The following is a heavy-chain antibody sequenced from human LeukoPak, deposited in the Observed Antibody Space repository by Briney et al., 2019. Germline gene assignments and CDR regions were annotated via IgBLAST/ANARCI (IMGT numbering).Heavy chain of an antibody. D-gene: IGHD2-15*01. Sequence: SETLSLTCAVYGGSFSGYYWSWIRQPPGKGLEWIGEINHSGSTNYNPSLKSRVTISVDTSKNQFSLKLSSVTAADTAVYYCARVGYCSGGSCYYYYYYMDVWGKGTTVTVSS. V-gene: IGHV4-34*01. CDR2: INHSGST. CDR1: GGSFSGYY. J-gene: IGHJ6*03. CDR3: ARVGYCSGGSCYYYYYYMDV.